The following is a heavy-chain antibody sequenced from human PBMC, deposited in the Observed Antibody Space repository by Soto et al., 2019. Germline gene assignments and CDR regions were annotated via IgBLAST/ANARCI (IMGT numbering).Heavy chain of an antibody. V-gene: IGHV3-11*01. D-gene: IGHD2-8*01. Sequence: QVQLVESGGGVVQPGRSLRLSCAASGFTFSDYYMSWIRQAPGKGLEWVSYISSSGSTIYYADSVKGRFTISRDNAKNSLYLQMNSLRAEDTAVYYCARATTQWSALDPWGQGTLVTVSS. CDR1: GFTFSDYY. CDR2: ISSSGSTI. CDR3: ARATTQWSALDP. J-gene: IGHJ5*02.